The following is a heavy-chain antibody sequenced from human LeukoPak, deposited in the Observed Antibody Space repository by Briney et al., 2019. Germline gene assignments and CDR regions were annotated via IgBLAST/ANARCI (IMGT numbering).Heavy chain of an antibody. J-gene: IGHJ5*02. Sequence: MAEGSLRLSCAASGFTLSNAYMSWVRQAPGKGLEWVGRIKNKTNGGTTDYAAPVKGRFTISRDDSKNTLYLQMNSLKTEDTAVYYCTTTIVGVTTWFDPWGQGTLVTVSS. CDR2: IKNKTNGGTT. CDR1: GFTLSNAY. V-gene: IGHV3-15*01. CDR3: TTTIVGVTTWFDP. D-gene: IGHD1-26*01.